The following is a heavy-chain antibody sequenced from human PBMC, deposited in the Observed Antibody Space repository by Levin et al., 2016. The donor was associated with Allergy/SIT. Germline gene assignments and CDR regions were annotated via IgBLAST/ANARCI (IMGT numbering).Heavy chain of an antibody. CDR2: IRSKEYDGTP. Sequence: WIRQPPGKGLEWVGFIRSKEYDGTPEYAASVKGRFTISRDDSKSIAYLQMNSLKTEDTGVYCCTRAETYGSGSYYTTWAHYWGQGTLVTVSS. CDR3: TRAETYGSGSYYTTWAHY. D-gene: IGHD3-10*01. J-gene: IGHJ4*02. V-gene: IGHV3-49*02.